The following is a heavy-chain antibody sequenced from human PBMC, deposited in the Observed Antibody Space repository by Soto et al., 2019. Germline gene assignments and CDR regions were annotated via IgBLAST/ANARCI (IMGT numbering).Heavy chain of an antibody. CDR1: GLTFSSYA. Sequence: PEGSLRLSCEASGLTFSSYAISWVRQAPGKGLEWVSGISGGGSTTYYADSVKGRFTISRDNSKNTLYLQVNSLRAEDTAVYYCARDQAAGGTISRYFQDWGQGTLVTVSS. D-gene: IGHD6-13*01. CDR2: ISGGGSTT. CDR3: ARDQAAGGTISRYFQD. J-gene: IGHJ1*01. V-gene: IGHV3-23*01.